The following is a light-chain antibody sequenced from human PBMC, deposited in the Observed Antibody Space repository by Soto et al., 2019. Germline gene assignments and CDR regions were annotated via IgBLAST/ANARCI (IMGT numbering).Light chain of an antibody. J-gene: IGLJ3*02. CDR1: SSNIGANYG. Sequence: QSVLTQPPSVSGAPGQRVTISCTGSSSNIGANYGVHWYHQLPGTAPKLLIYGNNNRPSGVPDRFSGSKSGTSASLAITGLQAEDEADYYCQSYDSSLSGSVFGGGTKLTVL. CDR2: GNN. V-gene: IGLV1-40*01. CDR3: QSYDSSLSGSV.